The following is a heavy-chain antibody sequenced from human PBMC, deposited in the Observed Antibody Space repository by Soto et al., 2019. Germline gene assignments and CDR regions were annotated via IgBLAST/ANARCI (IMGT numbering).Heavy chain of an antibody. V-gene: IGHV4-59*08. D-gene: IGHD4-17*01. Sequence: QVQLQESGPGLVKPSETLSLTCTVSGGSISSYSWTWIRQPPGKGLEWIGYIYYSGSTNYNPSLKSRVTISIDKSKNQFPLKLSSVTAADTAVYYCARFTPVTENWYFDLWGRGTLVTVSS. CDR2: IYYSGST. CDR3: ARFTPVTENWYFDL. J-gene: IGHJ2*01. CDR1: GGSISSYS.